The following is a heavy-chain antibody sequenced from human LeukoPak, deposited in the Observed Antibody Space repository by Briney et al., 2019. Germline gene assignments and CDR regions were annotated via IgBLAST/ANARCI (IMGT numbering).Heavy chain of an antibody. CDR1: GFTFSSYS. Sequence: GGSLRLSCAASGFTFSSYSMNWVRQAPGKGLEWVSYISSSSSAIYYADSVKGRFTISRDNAKNSLYLQMNSLRAEDTAVYYCAKDLTVTQNYWGQGTLVTVSS. CDR2: ISSSSSAI. V-gene: IGHV3-48*01. J-gene: IGHJ4*02. CDR3: AKDLTVTQNY. D-gene: IGHD4-17*01.